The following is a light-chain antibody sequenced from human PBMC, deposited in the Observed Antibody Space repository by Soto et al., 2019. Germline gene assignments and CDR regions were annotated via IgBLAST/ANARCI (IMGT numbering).Light chain of an antibody. CDR2: DAS. CDR1: QSFSTW. V-gene: IGKV1-5*01. Sequence: DIQMTQSPSTLSASVGDRVTITCRASQSFSTWLAWCQQKPGKAPSLLIYDASTLESGVPSRFSGSGSGTEFTLTISSLQPDDFATYYCQQYYSYPWTCGQGTKLEIK. CDR3: QQYYSYPWT. J-gene: IGKJ2*02.